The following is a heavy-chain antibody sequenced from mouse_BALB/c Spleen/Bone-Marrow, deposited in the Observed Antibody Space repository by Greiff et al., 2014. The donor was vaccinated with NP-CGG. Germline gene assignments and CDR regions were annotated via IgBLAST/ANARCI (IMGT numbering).Heavy chain of an antibody. D-gene: IGHD1-1*01. CDR2: IHYTGTT. V-gene: IGHV3-1*02. CDR1: GYSITSYYI. Sequence: EVQLQESGPDLVKPSQSLSLTCTVSGYSITSYYIWHWIRQLPGNKLEWRVFIHYTGTTAYNPSLSSRISITRDTSNNHIFLQFNTVTTEDTTTYYCARFEGTPFTTDYWGQGTPVTVSP. J-gene: IGHJ4*01. CDR3: ARFEGTPFTTDY.